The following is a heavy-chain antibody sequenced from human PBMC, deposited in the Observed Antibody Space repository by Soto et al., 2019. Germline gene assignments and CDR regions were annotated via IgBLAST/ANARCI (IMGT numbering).Heavy chain of an antibody. CDR1: GFSLSTSGVG. J-gene: IGHJ4*02. V-gene: IGHV2-5*02. CDR3: AHSRKSYYDILTGYNY. CDR2: IYWDDDK. Sequence: SGPTLVNPTQTLTLTCTFSGFSLSTSGVGVAWIRQPPGKALEWLALIYWDDDKRYSPSLKSRLTITKDTSKNQVVLTMTNMDPGDTATYYCAHSRKSYYDILTGYNYWGQGTLVTVSS. D-gene: IGHD3-9*01.